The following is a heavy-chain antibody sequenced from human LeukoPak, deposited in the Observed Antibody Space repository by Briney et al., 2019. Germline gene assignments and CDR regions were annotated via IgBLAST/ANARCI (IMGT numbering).Heavy chain of an antibody. D-gene: IGHD3-22*01. CDR2: IYHSGST. Sequence: SETLSLTCAVSGGSISSSNWWSWVRQPPGKGLEWIGEIYHSGSTNYNPSLKSRVTISADKSKNQFSLKLSSVTAADTAVYYCAQVRSLITRAFDYWGQGTLVTVSS. V-gene: IGHV4-4*02. CDR1: GGSISSSNW. CDR3: AQVRSLITRAFDY. J-gene: IGHJ4*02.